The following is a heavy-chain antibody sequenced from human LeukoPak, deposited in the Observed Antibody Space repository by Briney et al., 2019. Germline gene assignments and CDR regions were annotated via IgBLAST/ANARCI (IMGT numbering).Heavy chain of an antibody. CDR2: IYSGGST. D-gene: IGHD1-7*01. J-gene: IGHJ4*02. Sequence: LAGGSLRLSCAASGFTVSSNYMSWVRQAPGKGLEWVSVIYSGGSTYYADSVKGRFTISRDNSKNTLYLQMNSLRAEDTAVYYCATGTTLPGFDYWGQGTLVTVSS. CDR1: GFTVSSNY. V-gene: IGHV3-53*05. CDR3: ATGTTLPGFDY.